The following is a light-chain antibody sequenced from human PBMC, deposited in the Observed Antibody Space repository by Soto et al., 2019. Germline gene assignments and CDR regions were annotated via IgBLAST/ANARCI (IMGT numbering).Light chain of an antibody. CDR2: GAS. V-gene: IGKV3-15*01. J-gene: IGKJ1*01. Sequence: EIVMTQSPATLSVSPGDRVTLSCWASQYINSNVAWYQQKRGQAPRILIYGASTRYTGIPARFSGSGSGTEFTLTSSSLQSEDFAVYYCQQYNNWPRTFGQGTRVEIK. CDR1: QYINSN. CDR3: QQYNNWPRT.